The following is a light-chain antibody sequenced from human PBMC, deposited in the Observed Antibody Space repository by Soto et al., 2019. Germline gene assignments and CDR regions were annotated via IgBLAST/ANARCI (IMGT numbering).Light chain of an antibody. V-gene: IGKV3-15*01. Sequence: SPATLSMSPGERATLSCRASQSVSTNLAWYQQKPGQAPRLLIYHASSRVTGIPVRFSGSGSGTEFTLTISSLQSEDFAVYYCQQYNNWPPITFGQGTRLEIK. CDR1: QSVSTN. CDR3: QQYNNWPPIT. J-gene: IGKJ5*01. CDR2: HAS.